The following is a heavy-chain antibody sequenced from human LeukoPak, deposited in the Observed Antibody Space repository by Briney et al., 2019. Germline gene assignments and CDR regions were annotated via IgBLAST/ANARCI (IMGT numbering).Heavy chain of an antibody. CDR1: GFTFSSYA. V-gene: IGHV3-53*01. CDR3: ARDSTGSLYGGFDYYYMDV. D-gene: IGHD4-23*01. CDR2: IYSGGST. J-gene: IGHJ6*03. Sequence: PGGSLRLSCAASGFTFSSYAMSWVRQAPGKGLEWVSVIYSGGSTYYADSVKGRFTISRDNSKNTLYLQMNSLRAEDTAVYYCARDSTGSLYGGFDYYYMDVWGKGTTVTVSS.